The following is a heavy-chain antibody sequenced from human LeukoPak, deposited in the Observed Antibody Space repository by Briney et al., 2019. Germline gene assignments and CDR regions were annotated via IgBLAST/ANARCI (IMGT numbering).Heavy chain of an antibody. Sequence: TGTSLRLSCAASGFTFTSYGMHWVRQAPGKGLEWVAVISYDGSNKYYADSVKGRFTISRDNSKNTLYLQMNSLRAEDTAVYYCARDGRGYSFDYWGQGTLVTVSS. CDR3: ARDGRGYSFDY. D-gene: IGHD5-18*01. J-gene: IGHJ4*02. CDR1: GFTFTSYG. CDR2: ISYDGSNK. V-gene: IGHV3-30*19.